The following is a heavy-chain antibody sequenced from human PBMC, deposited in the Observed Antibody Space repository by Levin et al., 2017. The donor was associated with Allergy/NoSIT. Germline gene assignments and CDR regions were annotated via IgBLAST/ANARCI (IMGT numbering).Heavy chain of an antibody. CDR3: VRFKESREIDY. CDR2: INCNNGGT. CDR1: GYTFTDFY. Sequence: GASVKVSCKASGYTFTDFYLHWVRQAPGQGLEWMGRINCNNGGTDYAQKFQGRVTMTRDTSIGTVYVELSSLTSDDTAIYYCVRFKESREIDYWGQGTLVTVSS. D-gene: IGHD5-24*01. V-gene: IGHV1-2*06. J-gene: IGHJ4*02.